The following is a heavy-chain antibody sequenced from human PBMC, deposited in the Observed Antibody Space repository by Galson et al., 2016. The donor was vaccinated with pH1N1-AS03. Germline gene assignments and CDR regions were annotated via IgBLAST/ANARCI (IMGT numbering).Heavy chain of an antibody. CDR3: ATRQIRMTVTEVHGFEI. Sequence: PALVTPTQTLTLTCTFSGFSLTTNGVGVGWIRQPPGKALEWLALIYGNDDKRYSPSLSSRGTITNDTTKNQVVLTMSNMDPADPATYYCATRQIRMTVTEVHGFEIWGQGAMVTVSS. V-gene: IGHV2-5*01. CDR1: GFSLTTNGVG. D-gene: IGHD2-21*02. J-gene: IGHJ3*02. CDR2: IYGNDDK.